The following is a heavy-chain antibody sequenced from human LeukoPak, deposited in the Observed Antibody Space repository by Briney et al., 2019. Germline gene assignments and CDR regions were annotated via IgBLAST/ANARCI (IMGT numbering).Heavy chain of an antibody. CDR1: GGSISSSSYY. D-gene: IGHD3-3*01. V-gene: IGHV4-39*01. Sequence: SETLSLTCTVSGGSISSSSYYWGWIRQPPGKGLEWIGSIYYSGSTYYNPSLKSRVTISVDTSKNQFSLKLSSVTAADTAVYYCARQDVYYDFWSGYTGTSWEFDYWGQGTLVTVSS. CDR3: ARQDVYYDFWSGYTGTSWEFDY. CDR2: IYYSGST. J-gene: IGHJ4*02.